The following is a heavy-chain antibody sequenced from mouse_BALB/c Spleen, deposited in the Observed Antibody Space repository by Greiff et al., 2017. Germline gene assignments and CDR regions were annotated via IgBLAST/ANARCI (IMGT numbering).Heavy chain of an antibody. CDR1: GYSFTGYF. J-gene: IGHJ4*01. D-gene: IGHD1-1*01. CDR2: INPYNGDT. Sequence: LVESGPELVKPGASVKISCKASGYSFTGYFMNWVMQSHGKSLEWIGRINPYNGDTFYNQKFKGKATLTVDKSSSTAHMELRSLASEDSAVYYCARTYGSSYYYAMDYWGQGTSVTVSS. CDR3: ARTYGSSYYYAMDY. V-gene: IGHV1-20*02.